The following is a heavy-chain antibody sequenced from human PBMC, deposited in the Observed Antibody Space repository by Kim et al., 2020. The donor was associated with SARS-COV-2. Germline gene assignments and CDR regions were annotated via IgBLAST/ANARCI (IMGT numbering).Heavy chain of an antibody. Sequence: STYYASSVKGRFTISRDNSKYTLYLQMNSLRADDTAVYYCANVVITDADSWGQGTLVTVS. D-gene: IGHD3-22*01. J-gene: IGHJ5*02. CDR3: ANVVITDADS. CDR2: ST. V-gene: IGHV3-23*01.